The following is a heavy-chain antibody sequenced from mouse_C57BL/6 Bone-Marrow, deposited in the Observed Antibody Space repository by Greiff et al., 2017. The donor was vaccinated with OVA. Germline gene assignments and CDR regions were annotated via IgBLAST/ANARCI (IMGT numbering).Heavy chain of an antibody. Sequence: VQLQQSGAELARPGASVKMSCKASGYTFTSYTMHLVKQRPGPGLEWIGYINPSSGYTKSNQKFKDKATLTADKSSSTAYMQLSSLTSEDSAVYYCARNYYDYWGQGTTLTVSS. CDR1: GYTFTSYT. J-gene: IGHJ2*01. V-gene: IGHV1-4*01. CDR2: INPSSGYT. CDR3: ARNYYDY.